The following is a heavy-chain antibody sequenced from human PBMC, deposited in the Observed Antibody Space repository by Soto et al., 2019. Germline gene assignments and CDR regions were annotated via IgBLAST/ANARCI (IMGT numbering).Heavy chain of an antibody. Sequence: GASVKVSCKASGGTFSSSAISWVRQAPGQGLEWMGGIIPIFGTANYTQKFQGRVTITADESTSTAYMELSSLRSEDTAVYYCAALFWSGYSAYYYGMDVWGQGTTVTVSS. CDR1: GGTFSSSA. V-gene: IGHV1-69*13. CDR2: IIPIFGTA. J-gene: IGHJ6*02. D-gene: IGHD3-3*01. CDR3: AALFWSGYSAYYYGMDV.